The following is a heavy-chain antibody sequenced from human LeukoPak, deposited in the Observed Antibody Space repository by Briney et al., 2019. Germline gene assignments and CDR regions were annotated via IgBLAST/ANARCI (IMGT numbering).Heavy chain of an antibody. D-gene: IGHD6-25*01. J-gene: IGHJ4*02. CDR2: TYYRSKWYN. CDR3: GRGGHFDY. Sequence: SQTLSLTCASSGDSVSSKSVDWNWIRQSPSRGLEWLGRTYYRSKWYNDYAESVKSRITINPDTSKNQFSLQLNSVTPEDTGVYYCGRGGHFDYWGQGTLVTVSS. V-gene: IGHV6-1*01. CDR1: GDSVSSKSVD.